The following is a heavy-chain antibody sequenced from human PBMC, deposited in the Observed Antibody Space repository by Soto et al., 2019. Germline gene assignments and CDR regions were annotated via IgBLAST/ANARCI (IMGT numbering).Heavy chain of an antibody. CDR3: ARDPSHGSGSYSYFFEF. V-gene: IGHV3-30*03. J-gene: IGHJ4*02. CDR2: ISSDGSNK. Sequence: PGGCLRRSCAPSRLSFTDYGMNCVRQDPSKELQWVAVISSDGSNKYCADSVRGRFTISRDTCEYTVFLQQSSMRAEDRGLYYFARDPSHGSGSYSYFFEFWGQGTLVTVSS. D-gene: IGHD3-10*01. CDR1: RLSFTDYG.